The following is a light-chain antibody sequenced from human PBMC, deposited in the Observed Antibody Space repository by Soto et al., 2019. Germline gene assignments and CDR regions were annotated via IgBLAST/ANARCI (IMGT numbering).Light chain of an antibody. J-gene: IGKJ1*01. CDR2: PAS. V-gene: IGKV1-17*01. CDR3: LQHDTYPRA. Sequence: DIQMTQSPSSLSASVGDRVTITCRASQGIRNDLGWYQQKPGKAPKRLIYPASSLHSGVPSRSSGSGSGTESPLTICSLQPEDFATYYCLQHDTYPRAFGQGTKVEI. CDR1: QGIRND.